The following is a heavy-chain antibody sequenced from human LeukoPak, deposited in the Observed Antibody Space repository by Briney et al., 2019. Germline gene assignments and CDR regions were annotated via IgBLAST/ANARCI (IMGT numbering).Heavy chain of an antibody. CDR1: GDFITAYY. CDR3: AREGRKTTVTTFAFDI. V-gene: IGHV4-59*01. D-gene: IGHD4-17*01. Sequence: SETLSLTCTVSGDFITAYYWSWIRQPPGKGLEWIGYVYYSGSTNYNPSLKSRVTISVDTSKNQFSLKLSSVTAADTAVYYCAREGRKTTVTTFAFDIWGQGTMVTVSS. CDR2: VYYSGST. J-gene: IGHJ3*02.